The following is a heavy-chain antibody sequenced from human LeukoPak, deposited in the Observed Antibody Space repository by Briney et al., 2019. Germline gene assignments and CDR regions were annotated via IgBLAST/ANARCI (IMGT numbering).Heavy chain of an antibody. Sequence: ASVKVSCKASGGTFSSYAISWVRQAPGQGLDWMGRIIPIFGIANYAQKFQGRVTITADKSTSTAYMELSSLRSEDTAVYYCAREPQLLSSVNWFDPWGQGTLVTVSS. D-gene: IGHD2-2*01. CDR3: AREPQLLSSVNWFDP. V-gene: IGHV1-69*04. CDR1: GGTFSSYA. J-gene: IGHJ5*02. CDR2: IIPIFGIA.